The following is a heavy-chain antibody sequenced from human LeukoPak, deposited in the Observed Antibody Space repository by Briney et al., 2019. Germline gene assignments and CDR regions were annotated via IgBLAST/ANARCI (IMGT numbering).Heavy chain of an antibody. J-gene: IGHJ4*02. CDR3: ATDSSSFPGGY. D-gene: IGHD6-13*01. Sequence: ASVNVSCKASGYTFTSYYMHWVRQAPGQGLEWMGIINPSGGSTSYAQKFQGRATMTRDTSTSTVYMELSSLRSEDTAVYYCATDSSSFPGGYWGQGTLVTVSS. CDR1: GYTFTSYY. V-gene: IGHV1-46*01. CDR2: INPSGGST.